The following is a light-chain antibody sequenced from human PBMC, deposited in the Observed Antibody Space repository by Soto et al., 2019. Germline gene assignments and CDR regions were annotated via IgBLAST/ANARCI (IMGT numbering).Light chain of an antibody. CDR2: DAS. Sequence: EIVLTQSPATLSLPPGERATLSCRASQSVSSYLAWYQQKPGQAPRLLIYDASNRATGIPARFSGSGSGKDFTLTISSLEPEDFAVYYCQQRSNWLITFGQGTRLEIK. V-gene: IGKV3-11*01. CDR1: QSVSSY. CDR3: QQRSNWLIT. J-gene: IGKJ5*01.